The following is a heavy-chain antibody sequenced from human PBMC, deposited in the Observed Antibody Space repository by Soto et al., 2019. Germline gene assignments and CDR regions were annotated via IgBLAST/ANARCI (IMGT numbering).Heavy chain of an antibody. V-gene: IGHV4-59*08. CDR1: GGSISSYY. Sequence: PSETLSLTCTVSGGSISSYYWSWIRQPPGKGLEWIGEIYQSGSPNYNPSLKSRVTISVDKSKNQFSLKLSSVTAADTAVYYCASGQWLVGEFDYWGQGTLVTVSS. CDR3: ASGQWLVGEFDY. D-gene: IGHD6-19*01. J-gene: IGHJ4*02. CDR2: IYQSGSP.